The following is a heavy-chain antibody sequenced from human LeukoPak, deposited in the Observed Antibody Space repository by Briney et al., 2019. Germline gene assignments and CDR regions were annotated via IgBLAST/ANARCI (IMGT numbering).Heavy chain of an antibody. CDR2: IYHSGST. CDR1: GGSISSSNW. CDR3: ATTYCSGGSCYRDAY. J-gene: IGHJ4*02. D-gene: IGHD2-15*01. Sequence: SGTLSLTCAVSGGSISSSNWWSWVRQPPGKGLEWIGEIYHSGSTNYNPSLKSRVTISVDKSKNQFSLKLSSVTAADTAVYYCATTYCSGGSCYRDAYRGQGTLVTVSS. V-gene: IGHV4-4*02.